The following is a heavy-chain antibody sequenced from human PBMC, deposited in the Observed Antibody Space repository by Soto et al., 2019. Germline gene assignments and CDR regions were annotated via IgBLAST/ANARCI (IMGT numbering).Heavy chain of an antibody. V-gene: IGHV3-74*01. CDR3: TSDTFGLRDT. J-gene: IGHJ5*02. Sequence: GGSLRLSCAASGFPFSHYWMHWVRQTPGKGLVWVSRINPAGTITNYADSVEGRFTISRDNADSALYLQMNSLSAEDTAIYYCTSDTFGLRDTWGQGTLVTVSS. D-gene: IGHD3-16*01. CDR2: INPAGTIT. CDR1: GFPFSHYW.